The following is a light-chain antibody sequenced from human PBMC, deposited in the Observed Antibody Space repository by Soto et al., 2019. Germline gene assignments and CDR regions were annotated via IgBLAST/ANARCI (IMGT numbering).Light chain of an antibody. CDR3: QHYSNWPPWT. CDR2: DAS. Sequence: ETMMTQSPDTLSVSLGERATLSCRASQSLRSSLAWFQQKPGQAPRLLIYDASTRATGIPARFSGSGSGTDFTLTISGLQSEDVAVYYCQHYSNWPPWTFGQGTKVDI. V-gene: IGKV3-15*01. J-gene: IGKJ1*01. CDR1: QSLRSS.